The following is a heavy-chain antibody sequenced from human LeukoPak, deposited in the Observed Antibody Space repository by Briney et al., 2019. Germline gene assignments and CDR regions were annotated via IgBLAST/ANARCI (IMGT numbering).Heavy chain of an antibody. V-gene: IGHV4-38-2*02. CDR1: GYSISSGYY. J-gene: IGHJ4*02. D-gene: IGHD3-22*01. CDR3: ARDYYDSSGY. CDR2: IYHSGST. Sequence: SETLSLTCTVSGYSISSGYYWGWIRQPPGKGREWIGSIYHSGSTYYNPSLKSRFTISVDTSKNQFSLKLSSVTAADTAVYYCARDYYDSSGYWGQGTLVTVSS.